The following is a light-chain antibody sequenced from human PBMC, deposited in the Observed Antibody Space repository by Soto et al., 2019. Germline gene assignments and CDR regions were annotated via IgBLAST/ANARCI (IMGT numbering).Light chain of an antibody. J-gene: IGKJ4*01. CDR3: RHTDKLPPLS. CDR2: HAS. CDR1: QDIRNY. Sequence: DIQMPQSPSSLSASVGDRVTITCQARQDIRNYLNWYQQKPGKAPNHLISHASNLRAGVPSRFSGSRSGTEFTFTISSLQPKDMASYYCRHTDKLPPLSFGGGTKVEIK. V-gene: IGKV1-33*01.